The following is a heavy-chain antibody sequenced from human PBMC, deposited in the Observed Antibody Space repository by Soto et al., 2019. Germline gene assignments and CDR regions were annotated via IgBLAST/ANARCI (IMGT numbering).Heavy chain of an antibody. CDR3: AKDLYSSSWGHFQH. CDR2: IRGSGSST. J-gene: IGHJ1*01. D-gene: IGHD6-13*01. Sequence: GGSLRLSCAASGFTFISYAMSWVRQAPGEGLEWVSAIRGSGSSTYYADSVKGRFTISRDNSKNTLYLQMNSLRAEDTAVYYCAKDLYSSSWGHFQHWGQGTLVTVSS. V-gene: IGHV3-23*01. CDR1: GFTFISYA.